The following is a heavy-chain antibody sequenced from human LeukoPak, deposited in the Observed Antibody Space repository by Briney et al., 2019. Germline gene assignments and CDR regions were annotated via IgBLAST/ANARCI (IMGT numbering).Heavy chain of an antibody. J-gene: IGHJ4*02. Sequence: GGSLRLSCAASGFTFSNYDMHWVRQAPGKGLEWVALISYDGSNKYYADSVKGRFTISRDNSKNTLYLQMNSLRDEDTAVYYCARILDWYADYWGQGTLVTVSS. CDR3: ARILDWYADY. D-gene: IGHD3/OR15-3a*01. CDR1: GFTFSNYD. V-gene: IGHV3-30*03. CDR2: ISYDGSNK.